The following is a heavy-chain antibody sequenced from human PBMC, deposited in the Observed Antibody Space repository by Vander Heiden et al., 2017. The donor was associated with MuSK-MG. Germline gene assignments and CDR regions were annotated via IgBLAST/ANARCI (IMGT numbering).Heavy chain of an antibody. V-gene: IGHV4-30-2*01. CDR1: GGSISSGGYS. Sequence: QLQLQESGSGLVKPSQTLSLTCAVSGGSISSGGYSWSWIRQPPGKGLEWIGYIYHSGSTYYNPSRKSRVTISVDRSKNQFSLKLSSVTAADTAVYYCARAAAGDPHYYYYMDVWSKGPRSPSP. CDR3: ARAAAGDPHYYYYMDV. J-gene: IGHJ6*03. CDR2: IYHSGST.